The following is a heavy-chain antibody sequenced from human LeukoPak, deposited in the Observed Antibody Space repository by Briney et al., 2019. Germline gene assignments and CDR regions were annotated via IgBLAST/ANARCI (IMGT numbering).Heavy chain of an antibody. CDR3: ARQAEYDILTGYSYFDY. Sequence: SVKVSCKASGGTFSSYAISWVRQDPGQGLEWMGGIIPIFGTANYAQKFQGRVTITADKSTSTAHMELSSLRSEDTAVYYCARQAEYDILTGYSYFDYWGQPTLVTVSS. V-gene: IGHV1-69*06. J-gene: IGHJ4*02. CDR1: GGTFSSYA. CDR2: IIPIFGTA. D-gene: IGHD3-9*01.